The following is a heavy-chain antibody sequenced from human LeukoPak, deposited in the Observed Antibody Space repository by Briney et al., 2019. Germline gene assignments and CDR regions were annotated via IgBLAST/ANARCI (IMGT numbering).Heavy chain of an antibody. CDR2: ISGSGGST. Sequence: TGGSLRLSCAASGFTFSSYAMSWVRQAPGKGLEWVSAISGSGGSTYYADSVKGRFTISGDNSKNTLYLQMNSLRAEDTAVYYCAGIAVAGTGYWGQGTLVTVSS. V-gene: IGHV3-23*01. J-gene: IGHJ4*02. CDR1: GFTFSSYA. D-gene: IGHD6-19*01. CDR3: AGIAVAGTGY.